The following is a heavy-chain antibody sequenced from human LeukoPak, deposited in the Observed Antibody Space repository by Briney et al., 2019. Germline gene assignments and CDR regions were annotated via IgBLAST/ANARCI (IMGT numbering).Heavy chain of an antibody. J-gene: IGHJ4*02. Sequence: GGSLRLSCAASGFSFSTYAMSWVRQAPGKGLEWVSSISGSGGYTFYADSVKGRFTISRDNSKNTLYLQMSSLRAEDTAVYYCAKEAGERRQQQAADYWGQGSLVTVSS. CDR1: GFSFSTYA. V-gene: IGHV3-23*01. D-gene: IGHD6-13*01. CDR3: AKEAGERRQQQAADY. CDR2: ISGSGGYT.